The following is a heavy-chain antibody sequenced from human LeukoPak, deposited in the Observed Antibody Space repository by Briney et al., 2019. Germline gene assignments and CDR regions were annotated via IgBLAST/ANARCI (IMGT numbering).Heavy chain of an antibody. V-gene: IGHV4-4*07. CDR3: ARDVMTTVVNKTWAFNI. Sequence: SETLSLTCTVSGGSISSYYWNWIRQPAGKGLEWIGRIYTSGSTNYNPSLKSRVTMSVDTSKNQFSLKLSSVTAADTAVYYCARDVMTTVVNKTWAFNIWGQGTMVTVSS. J-gene: IGHJ3*02. CDR2: IYTSGST. D-gene: IGHD4-23*01. CDR1: GGSISSYY.